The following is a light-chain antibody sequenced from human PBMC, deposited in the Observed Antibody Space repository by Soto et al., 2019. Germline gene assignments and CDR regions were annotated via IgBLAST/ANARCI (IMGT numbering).Light chain of an antibody. Sequence: QSALTQPASVSGSPGQSITISCTGASSDVGGYNYVSWYQQHPGKAPKLMIYDVSNRPSGVSNRFSGSKSDNTASQTISGLQGEDEADYYCSSYTISSVVFGGGTKLTVL. CDR3: SSYTISSVV. J-gene: IGLJ2*01. CDR2: DVS. V-gene: IGLV2-14*03. CDR1: SSDVGGYNY.